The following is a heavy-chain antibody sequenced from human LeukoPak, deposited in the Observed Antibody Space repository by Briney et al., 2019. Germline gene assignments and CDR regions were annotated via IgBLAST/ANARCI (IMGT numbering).Heavy chain of an antibody. CDR1: GASISSYD. CDR2: TYYSGST. D-gene: IGHD1-26*01. V-gene: IGHV4-59*08. J-gene: IGHJ5*02. Sequence: PSETLSLTCTVSGASISSYDWSWIRQPPGKGLEWIGYTYYSGSTNYNPSLRTRVAISIDTSKNQFSLSLSSVTAADTAVYYCARGGPVGSWFDPWGQGTLVSVSS. CDR3: ARGGPVGSWFDP.